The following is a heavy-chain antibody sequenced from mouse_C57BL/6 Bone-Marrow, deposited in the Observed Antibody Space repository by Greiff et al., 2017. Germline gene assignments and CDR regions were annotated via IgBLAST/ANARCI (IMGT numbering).Heavy chain of an antibody. CDR1: GYPFTSYW. J-gene: IGHJ2*01. CDR3: ARGGWLRRRGYGDY. V-gene: IGHV1-72*01. D-gene: IGHD2-2*01. Sequence: QVQLQQPGAELVKPGASVKLSCKASGYPFTSYWMHWVTQRPGRGLEWIGRLDPNSGGPTYNEKFKSKATLTVAKPSSTAYMQLSGLTSEGSAVYYCARGGWLRRRGYGDYWGQGTTLTVSS. CDR2: LDPNSGGP.